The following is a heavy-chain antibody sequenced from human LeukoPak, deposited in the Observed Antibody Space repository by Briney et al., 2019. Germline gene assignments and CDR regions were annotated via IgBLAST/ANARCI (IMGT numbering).Heavy chain of an antibody. J-gene: IGHJ4*02. Sequence: SETLSLTCTVSGGSISSSSYYWGWIRQPPGKGLEWIGSIYYSGSTYYNPSLKSRVTISVDTSKNQFSLKMSSVTAADTAVYYCARHVRDGYNSIVPFDYWGQGTLVTVSS. CDR3: ARHVRDGYNSIVPFDY. D-gene: IGHD5-24*01. V-gene: IGHV4-39*01. CDR2: IYYSGST. CDR1: GGSISSSSYY.